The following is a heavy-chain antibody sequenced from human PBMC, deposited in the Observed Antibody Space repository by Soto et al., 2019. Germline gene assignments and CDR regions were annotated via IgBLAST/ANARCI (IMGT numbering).Heavy chain of an antibody. V-gene: IGHV4-31*03. Sequence: SETLSLTCTVYGDSISSGGYYWTWIRQHPGKGLEWIGYIYYSGSTYYNPSLKSRVTISVDTSKKHFSLTMTSVTAADTVVYYCACRSSGDFWRGCYGFDIREQATMVTV. D-gene: IGHD3-3*01. CDR3: ACRSSGDFWRGCYGFDI. J-gene: IGHJ3*02. CDR2: IYYSGST. CDR1: GDSISSGGYY.